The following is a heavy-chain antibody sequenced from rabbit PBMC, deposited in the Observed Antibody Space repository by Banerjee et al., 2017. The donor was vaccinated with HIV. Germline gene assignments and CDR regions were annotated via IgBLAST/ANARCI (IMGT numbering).Heavy chain of an antibody. Sequence: QEQVEGSGGGLGTPEGSLALPCKAFGIELNSNSMSWVRKVLGKGLEWIACVDADSAGSTYYASWAKGRFTISKASSTTVTLQMTSLTAADTATYFCAGYGYGYAGYTYVTRLDLWGPGTLVTVS. CDR1: GIELNSNS. CDR3: AGYGYGYAGYTYVTRLDL. J-gene: IGHJ3*01. V-gene: IGHV1S45*01. D-gene: IGHD6-1*01. CDR2: VDADSAGST.